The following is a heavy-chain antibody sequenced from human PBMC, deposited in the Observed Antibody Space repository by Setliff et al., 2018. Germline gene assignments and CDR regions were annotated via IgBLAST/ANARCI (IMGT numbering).Heavy chain of an antibody. Sequence: SETLSLTCTVSGGSISSGGYYWSWIRQHPGKGLEWIGYIYYSGSTYYNPSLKSRVTISVDTPKNQFSLKLSSVTAADTAVYYCARDPLTTNRRRAFDIWGQGTMVTV. CDR1: GGSISSGGYY. CDR3: ARDPLTTNRRRAFDI. J-gene: IGHJ3*02. D-gene: IGHD4-17*01. CDR2: IYYSGST. V-gene: IGHV4-31*03.